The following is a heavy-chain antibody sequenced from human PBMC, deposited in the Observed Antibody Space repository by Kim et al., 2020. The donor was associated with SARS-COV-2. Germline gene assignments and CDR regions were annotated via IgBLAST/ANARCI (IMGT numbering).Heavy chain of an antibody. CDR3: VRAPSN. V-gene: IGHV3-11*01. J-gene: IGHJ4*02. Sequence: GALRLSCEASGFRFSDYYMSWIRQAPGKGLEWVAHINGDGSFMKCADSVNGRFSISRDNANKSLSLQMNSLTPEDTAVYYCVRAPSNWGQGTLVTVSS. D-gene: IGHD6-6*01. CDR2: INGDGSFM. CDR1: GFRFSDYY.